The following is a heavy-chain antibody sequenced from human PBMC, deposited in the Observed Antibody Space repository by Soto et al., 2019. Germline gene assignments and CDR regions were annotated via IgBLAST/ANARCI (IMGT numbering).Heavy chain of an antibody. CDR1: GGSISSGDYY. D-gene: IGHD3-10*01. V-gene: IGHV4-30-4*01. Sequence: SETLSLTCTVSGGSISSGDYYWSWIRQPPGKGLEWIGYIYYSGSTYYNPSLKSRVTISVDTSKNQFSLKLSSVTAADTAVYYCARVPLLWFGELGSFDYWGQGTLVTVSS. J-gene: IGHJ4*02. CDR2: IYYSGST. CDR3: ARVPLLWFGELGSFDY.